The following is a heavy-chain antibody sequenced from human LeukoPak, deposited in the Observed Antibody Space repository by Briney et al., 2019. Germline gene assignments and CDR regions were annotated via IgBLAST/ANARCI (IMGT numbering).Heavy chain of an antibody. CDR3: ARDYHDSSGHTYYFDN. J-gene: IGHJ4*02. Sequence: GASVKVSCKASGYTFSGYYVHWVRQAPGHGLEWMGWINPNTGGTTYAQKFQGSVTMTRDTSISTAYMELSRLRSDDTAVYYCARDYHDSSGHTYYFDNWGQGTLVTVSS. CDR2: INPNTGGT. CDR1: GYTFSGYY. D-gene: IGHD3-22*01. V-gene: IGHV1-2*02.